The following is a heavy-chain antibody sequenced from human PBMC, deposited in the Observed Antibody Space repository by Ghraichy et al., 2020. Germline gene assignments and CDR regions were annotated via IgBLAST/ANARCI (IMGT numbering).Heavy chain of an antibody. CDR2: ISTSGGST. J-gene: IGHJ4*02. Sequence: GGSLRLSCAASGFTFSSYAMSWVRQAPGRGLEWVTSISTSGGSTNYADSVKGRFTISRDNSKNTLYLQMNSLRAEDTAVYYCALAGYCSSTSCYTGYWGQGTLVTVSS. D-gene: IGHD2-2*02. V-gene: IGHV3-23*01. CDR3: ALAGYCSSTSCYTGY. CDR1: GFTFSSYA.